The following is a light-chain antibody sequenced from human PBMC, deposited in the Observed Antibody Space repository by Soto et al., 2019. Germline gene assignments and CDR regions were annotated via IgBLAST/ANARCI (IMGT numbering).Light chain of an antibody. CDR2: DNN. J-gene: IGLJ3*02. CDR3: GTWDSSLSVGV. CDR1: SSNIGNNY. Sequence: QSVLTQPPSVSAAPGQKVTISCSGGSSNIGNNYVSWYQQFPGTAPRLLIYDNNERPSGIPDRFSGSKSGTSATLGITGLQTGDEADYYCGTWDSSLSVGVFGGGTKLTVL. V-gene: IGLV1-51*01.